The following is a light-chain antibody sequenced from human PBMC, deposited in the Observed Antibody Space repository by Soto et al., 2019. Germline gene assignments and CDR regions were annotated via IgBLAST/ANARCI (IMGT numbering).Light chain of an antibody. Sequence: DIQMTQSPSTLSASVGDRVTITCRASQSISHYLAWYQQKPGKAPKLLIYQASSLESGVPSRFSGSGSGTELTLTISSLQPDDFATYYCQQSKSLYSFGQGTKLEIK. CDR2: QAS. J-gene: IGKJ2*03. CDR1: QSISHY. CDR3: QQSKSLYS. V-gene: IGKV1-5*03.